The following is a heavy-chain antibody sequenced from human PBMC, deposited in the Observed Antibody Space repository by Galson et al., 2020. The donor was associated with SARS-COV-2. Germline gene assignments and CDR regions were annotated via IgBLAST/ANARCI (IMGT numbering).Heavy chain of an antibody. D-gene: IGHD2-2*03. J-gene: IGHJ6*02. V-gene: IGHV3-30*03. CDR3: AAGYCSSTSGCPIYYYYYGLHV. CDR1: GITFSSYG. CDR2: ISYDGSNK. Sequence: QAGGSLRLSCAASGITFSSYGMHWVRQAPGKGLEREAVISYDGSNKYYADSVKGRFTIPRDNSKNTLYLQMNSLRAEDTAVYYCAAGYCSSTSGCPIYYYYYGLHVWGQGTPVSVTS.